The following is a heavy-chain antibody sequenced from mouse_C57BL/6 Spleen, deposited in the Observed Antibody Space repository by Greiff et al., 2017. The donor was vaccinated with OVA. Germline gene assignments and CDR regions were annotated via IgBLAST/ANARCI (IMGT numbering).Heavy chain of an antibody. Sequence: QVQLQQPGAELVTPGASVKLSCKASGYTFTSYWMHWVKQRPGRGLEWIGRIDPNSGGTKYNEKVKIKATLTVAKPSSTAFMQLSSLKSEDSAIYYCARGGYYLDYWGQGTTLTVSS. D-gene: IGHD2-12*01. CDR1: GYTFTSYW. V-gene: IGHV1-72*01. CDR3: ARGGYYLDY. CDR2: IDPNSGGT. J-gene: IGHJ2*01.